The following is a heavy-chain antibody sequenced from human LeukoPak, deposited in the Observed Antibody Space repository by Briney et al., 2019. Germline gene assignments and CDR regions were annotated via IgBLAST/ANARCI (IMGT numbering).Heavy chain of an antibody. Sequence: GGSLRLSCAASGFTFSRYWMTWVRQAPGKGLEWVAILKEDGSEGYYVDTVKGRFTISRDNAKNSLCLQMSSLRAEDTAVYYCATYPSFRNRLFDYWGQGTLVTVSS. CDR3: ATYPSFRNRLFDY. V-gene: IGHV3-7*01. CDR2: LKEDGSEG. CDR1: GFTFSRYW. J-gene: IGHJ4*02. D-gene: IGHD1-14*01.